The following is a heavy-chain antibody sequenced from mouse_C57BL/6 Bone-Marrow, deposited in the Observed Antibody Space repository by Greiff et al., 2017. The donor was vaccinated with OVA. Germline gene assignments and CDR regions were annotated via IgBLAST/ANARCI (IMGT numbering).Heavy chain of an antibody. CDR2: LYPGSGST. V-gene: IGHV1-55*01. CDR3: ARSAGSSLYAMDY. J-gene: IGHJ4*01. D-gene: IGHD1-1*01. CDR1: GYTFTSYW. Sequence: VQLQQPGAELVKPGASVKMSCKASGYTFTSYWITWVKQRPGQGLEWIGDLYPGSGSTNYNEKFKSKATLTVDTSSSTAYMQLSSLTSEDSAVYYCARSAGSSLYAMDYWGQGTSVTVSS.